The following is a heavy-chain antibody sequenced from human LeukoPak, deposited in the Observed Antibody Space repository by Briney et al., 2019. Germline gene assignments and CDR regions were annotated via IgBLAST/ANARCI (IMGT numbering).Heavy chain of an antibody. D-gene: IGHD3-10*01. CDR1: GFTFSSYS. CDR2: ISSSSSYI. CDR3: ARSGVYGSGSYYTYKF. J-gene: IGHJ4*02. Sequence: PGGSLRLSCAGSGFTFSSYSMNWVRQAPGKGLEWVSSISSSSSYIYYADSVKGRFTISRDNAKNSLYLQMNSLRAEDTAVYYCARSGVYGSGSYYTYKFWGQGTLVTVSS. V-gene: IGHV3-21*01.